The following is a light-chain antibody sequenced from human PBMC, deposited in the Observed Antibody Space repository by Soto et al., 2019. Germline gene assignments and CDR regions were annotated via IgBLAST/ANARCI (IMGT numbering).Light chain of an antibody. CDR3: SSYAGNNNLV. J-gene: IGLJ3*02. Sequence: QSALTQPPSASGSLGQSVTISCTGTSSDVGGYNYVSWYQQHPGKAPKLMIYEVNQRPSGVPDRFSGSKSGNTAPLTVSGLQAEDEADYYCSSYAGNNNLVFGGGTKLTVL. CDR1: SSDVGGYNY. CDR2: EVN. V-gene: IGLV2-8*01.